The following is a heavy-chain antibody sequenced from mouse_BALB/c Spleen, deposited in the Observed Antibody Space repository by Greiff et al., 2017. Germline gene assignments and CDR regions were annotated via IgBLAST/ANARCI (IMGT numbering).Heavy chain of an antibody. CDR1: GFTFSSFG. V-gene: IGHV5-17*02. Sequence: EVKLVESGGGLVQPGGSRKLSCAASGFTFSSFGMHWVRQAPEKGLEWVAYISSGSSTIYYADTVKGRFTISRDNPKNTLFLQMTSLRSEDTAMYYCARRLSDDYEGFAYWGQGTLVTVSA. CDR2: ISSGSSTI. CDR3: ARRLSDDYEGFAY. D-gene: IGHD2-4*01. J-gene: IGHJ3*01.